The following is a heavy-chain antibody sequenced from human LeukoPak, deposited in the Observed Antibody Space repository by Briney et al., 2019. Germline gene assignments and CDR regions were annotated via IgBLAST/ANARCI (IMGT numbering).Heavy chain of an antibody. V-gene: IGHV1-2*02. CDR1: GYTLRDYY. Sequence: ASVKVSCMASGYTLRDYYLHWMRHGPGQRAEWMAWLNLNNGEPKIAQKFQGRVVMNRDTSINTAYMKVSSLRPDDTAVYYCARSQFRSTNSGAWGFRPWGQGTLVTVTS. CDR2: LNLNNGEP. CDR3: ARSQFRSTNSGAWGFRP. J-gene: IGHJ1*01. D-gene: IGHD3-16*01.